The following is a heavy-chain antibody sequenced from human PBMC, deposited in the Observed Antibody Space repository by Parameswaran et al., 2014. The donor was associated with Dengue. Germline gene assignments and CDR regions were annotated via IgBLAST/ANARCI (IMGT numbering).Heavy chain of an antibody. CDR3: ARPSAGYSYSVPFDY. V-gene: IGHV4-39*01. Sequence: WIRQPPGKGLEWIGSMHYSGGTHYNPSLKSRVTISVDTSKNQFSLKLSSVTAADTAVYFCARPSAGYSYSVPFDYWGQGTLVTVSS. CDR2: MHYSGGT. J-gene: IGHJ4*02. D-gene: IGHD5-18*01.